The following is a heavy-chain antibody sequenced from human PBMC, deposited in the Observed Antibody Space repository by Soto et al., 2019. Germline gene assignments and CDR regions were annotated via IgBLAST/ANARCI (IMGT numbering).Heavy chain of an antibody. J-gene: IGHJ4*02. CDR2: IYPSDSDT. V-gene: IGHV5-51*01. CDR1: GYSFTSYW. D-gene: IGHD6-13*01. CDR3: VRRADRSSWYVAY. Sequence: PGESLKISCKGSGYSFTSYWIVWVRQMPGKGLEWMGIIYPSDSDTRYSPSFQGQVTISADKSISTAYLQWSSLKASDTAMYYCVRRADRSSWYVAYWGQGTLVTVSS.